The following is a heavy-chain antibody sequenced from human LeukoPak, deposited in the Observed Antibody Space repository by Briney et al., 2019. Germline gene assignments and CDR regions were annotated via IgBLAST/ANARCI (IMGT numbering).Heavy chain of an antibody. D-gene: IGHD4-17*01. V-gene: IGHV4-59*12. Sequence: SETLSLTCTVSGGSISSYYWSWIRQPPGKGLEWIGYIYYSGSTNYNPSLKSRVTISVDTSKNQFSLKLSSVTAADTAVYYCARAYGDSRFDPWGQGTLVTVSS. CDR3: ARAYGDSRFDP. CDR2: IYYSGST. J-gene: IGHJ5*02. CDR1: GGSISSYY.